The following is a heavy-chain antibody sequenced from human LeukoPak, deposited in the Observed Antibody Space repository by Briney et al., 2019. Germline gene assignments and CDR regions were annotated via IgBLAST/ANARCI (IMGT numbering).Heavy chain of an antibody. CDR3: AKDAERGYTYGLYFFDY. Sequence: PGGSLRLSCAASGFIFSSYGMSWVRQAPGKGLEWVSVISGSGDSAYYADSVKGRFTISRDNSKNTLYLQMNRLRAEDTAVYYCAKDAERGYTYGLYFFDYWGQGTLVTVSS. CDR2: ISGSGDSA. J-gene: IGHJ4*02. D-gene: IGHD5-18*01. V-gene: IGHV3-23*01. CDR1: GFIFSSYG.